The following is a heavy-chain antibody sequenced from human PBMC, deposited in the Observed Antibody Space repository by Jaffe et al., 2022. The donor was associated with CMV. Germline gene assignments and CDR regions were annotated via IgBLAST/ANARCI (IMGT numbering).Heavy chain of an antibody. D-gene: IGHD6-13*01. Sequence: EVHLVESGGGLVQPGGSLRLSCAASGFTFSNYAMSWVRQAPGKGLEWISSISSGSGGSIYYAESVRGRFTISRDNSQNTLYVQVNSLRADDTAIYYCAKDGRGQLLVPYYFDSWGQGTLVTVSS. J-gene: IGHJ4*02. V-gene: IGHV3-23*04. CDR3: AKDGRGQLLVPYYFDS. CDR1: GFTFSNYA. CDR2: ISSGSGGSI.